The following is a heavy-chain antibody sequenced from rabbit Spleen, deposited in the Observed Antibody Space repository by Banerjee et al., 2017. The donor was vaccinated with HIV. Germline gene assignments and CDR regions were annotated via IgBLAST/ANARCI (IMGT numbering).Heavy chain of an antibody. CDR1: GFSFSRNW. Sequence: LEESGGGLVKPGGTLTLICTGSGFSFSRNWICWVRQAPGKGLEWIACIDTNDGDSDYANWPKGRFTISKTSSTTVTLQMTSLTAADTATYFCARNYVNAFDPWGQGTLVTVS. J-gene: IGHJ2*01. CDR2: IDTNDGDS. V-gene: IGHV1S45*01. D-gene: IGHD1-1*01. CDR3: ARNYVNAFDP.